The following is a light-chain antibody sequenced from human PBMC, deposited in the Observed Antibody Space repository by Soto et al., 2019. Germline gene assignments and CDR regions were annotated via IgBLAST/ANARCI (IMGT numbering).Light chain of an antibody. V-gene: IGKV1D-12*01. CDR3: QHANSFPRT. J-gene: IGKJ2*02. CDR2: AAS. Sequence: DIQMTQSPSSVSASVGDRVTITCRASQAISSWLAWYQQKPGKAPKLLIYAASNLQSGVPSRFSGSGSGTDFTLTITSLQPEDFATYYCQHANSFPRTFGQGTKLEIQ. CDR1: QAISSW.